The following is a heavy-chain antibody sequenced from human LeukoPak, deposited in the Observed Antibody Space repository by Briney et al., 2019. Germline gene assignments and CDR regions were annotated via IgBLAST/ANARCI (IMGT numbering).Heavy chain of an antibody. V-gene: IGHV3-74*01. CDR2: ISNDGSKT. Sequence: PGGSLRLSCAASGITISRSWMHWVRQAPGKGLVWVSRISNDGSKTSYADSVKGRFTISRDNSNNTLYLQMNRLRVKDTAVYYCASDPPGDYGLGFWGQGTLVTVSS. CDR1: GITISRSW. D-gene: IGHD4-17*01. J-gene: IGHJ4*02. CDR3: ASDPPGDYGLGF.